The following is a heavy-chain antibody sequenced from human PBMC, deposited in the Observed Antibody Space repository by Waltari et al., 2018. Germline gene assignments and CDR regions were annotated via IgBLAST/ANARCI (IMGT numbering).Heavy chain of an antibody. CDR3: VLYSSSFLGDC. D-gene: IGHD6-13*01. Sequence: ELQLVESGGGLVQPGGSLRLSCAASGFIFSSYWMHWVRQAPGKGLVSVSHIDIDGSITNYVYSVKGRFTISRDNAKNTLFLQMNSLRAEDTAVYYCVLYSSSFLGDCWGQGTLVAVSS. J-gene: IGHJ4*02. CDR2: IDIDGSIT. CDR1: GFIFSSYW. V-gene: IGHV3-74*01.